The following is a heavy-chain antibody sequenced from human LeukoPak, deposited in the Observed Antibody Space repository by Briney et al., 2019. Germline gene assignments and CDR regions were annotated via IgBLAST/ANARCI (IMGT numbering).Heavy chain of an antibody. Sequence: GASVKVSCKASGGTFSSYAISWVRQAPGQGLEWMGGIIPIFGTANYAQKFQGRVTITADESTSTAYMELSSLRSEDTAVYYCARGLGNRDYYGSGEFYYYMDVWGKGTTVTVSS. CDR3: ARGLGNRDYYGSGEFYYYMDV. V-gene: IGHV1-69*13. CDR2: IIPIFGTA. CDR1: GGTFSSYA. D-gene: IGHD3-10*01. J-gene: IGHJ6*03.